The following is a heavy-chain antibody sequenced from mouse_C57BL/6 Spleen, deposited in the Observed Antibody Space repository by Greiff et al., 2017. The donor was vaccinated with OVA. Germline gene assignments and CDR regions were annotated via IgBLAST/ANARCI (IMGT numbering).Heavy chain of an antibody. CDR3: ASFITTAHGYFDV. Sequence: VQLQQSGAELARPGASVKLSCKASGYTFTSYGISWVKQRTGQGLEWIGEIYPRSGNTYYNEKFKGKATLTADKSSSTAYMELRSLTSEDSAVYFCASFITTAHGYFDVWGTGTTVTVSS. CDR1: GYTFTSYG. CDR2: IYPRSGNT. J-gene: IGHJ1*03. D-gene: IGHD1-1*01. V-gene: IGHV1-81*01.